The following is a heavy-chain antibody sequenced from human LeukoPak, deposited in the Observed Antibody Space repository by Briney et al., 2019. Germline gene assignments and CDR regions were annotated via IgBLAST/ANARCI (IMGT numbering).Heavy chain of an antibody. J-gene: IGHJ5*02. CDR2: IYTSGST. V-gene: IGHV4-4*07. CDR3: ARHVDDSSGYYYPRWFDP. CDR1: GGFISSYY. Sequence: SETLSLTCTVSGGFISSYYWSWIRQPAGKGLEWIGRIYTSGSTNYNPSLKSRVTMSVDTSKNQFSLKLSSVTAADTAVYYCARHVDDSSGYYYPRWFDPWGQGTLVTVSS. D-gene: IGHD3-22*01.